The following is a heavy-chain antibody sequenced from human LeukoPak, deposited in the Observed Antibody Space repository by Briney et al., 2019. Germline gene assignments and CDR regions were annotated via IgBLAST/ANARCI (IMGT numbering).Heavy chain of an antibody. Sequence: SETLSLTCTVSGGSISSYYWSWLRQPPGKGLEWIGYIYYSGSTNYNPSLTSRVTISVDTSKNQFSLQLSSVTAADTAVYYCARTTAAPSGGCYYYYMDVWGKGTTVTVSS. V-gene: IGHV4-59*01. J-gene: IGHJ6*03. CDR3: ARTTAAPSGGCYYYYMDV. D-gene: IGHD6-13*01. CDR2: IYYSGST. CDR1: GGSISSYY.